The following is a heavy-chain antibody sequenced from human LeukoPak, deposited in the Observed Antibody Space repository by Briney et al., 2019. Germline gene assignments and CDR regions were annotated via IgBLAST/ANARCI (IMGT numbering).Heavy chain of an antibody. V-gene: IGHV4-59*08. D-gene: IGHD3-3*01. CDR2: IYYSGST. CDR3: ARNDFWSGYYHY. J-gene: IGHJ4*02. Sequence: SETLSLTCTVSGGSISSYYWSWIRQPPGKGLEWIGYIYYSGSTNYNPSLKSRVTIPVDTSKNQFSLKLSSVTAADTAVYYCARNDFWSGYYHYWGQGTLVTVSS. CDR1: GGSISSYY.